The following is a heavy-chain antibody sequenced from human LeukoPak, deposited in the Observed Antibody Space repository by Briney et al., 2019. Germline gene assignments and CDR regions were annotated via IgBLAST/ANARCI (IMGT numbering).Heavy chain of an antibody. J-gene: IGHJ5*02. CDR3: ARGPRYYGSGSYYNSHWFDP. CDR2: MNPNSGNT. Sequence: ASVKVSCKASGYTFTSYDINWVRQATGQGLEWMGWMNPNSGNTGYAQKFQGRVTMTRNTSISTAYMELSSLRSDDTAVYYCARGPRYYGSGSYYNSHWFDPWGQGTLVTVSS. V-gene: IGHV1-8*01. CDR1: GYTFTSYD. D-gene: IGHD3-10*01.